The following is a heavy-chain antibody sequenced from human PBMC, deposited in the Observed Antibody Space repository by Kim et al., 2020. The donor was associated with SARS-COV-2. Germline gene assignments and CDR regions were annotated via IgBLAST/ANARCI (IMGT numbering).Heavy chain of an antibody. V-gene: IGHV3-21*05. CDR3: VRDLDCAFDY. CDR1: GFNFNSYS. Sequence: GGSLRLSCAASGFNFNSYSVNWVRQAPGTGLEWLSYISASRNYIGYADSVKGRLTISRDDTKNSLYLQMNSLRPEDTTLYYCVRDLDCAFDYWGQRALVT. CDR2: ISASRNYI. D-gene: IGHD1-1*01. J-gene: IGHJ4*02.